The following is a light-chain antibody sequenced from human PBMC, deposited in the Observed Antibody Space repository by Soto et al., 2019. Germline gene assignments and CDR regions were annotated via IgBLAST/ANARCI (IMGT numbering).Light chain of an antibody. CDR2: KAS. Sequence: DMQVTQSPSTLSASVGDRVTITCRASQSISGWLAWYQQKPGKPPNLLIYKASTLESGVPSRFSGSGSGTEFTLTISSLQPDDFATYYCQQYNNYGSWTFGQGTKVEIK. J-gene: IGKJ1*01. V-gene: IGKV1-5*03. CDR1: QSISGW. CDR3: QQYNNYGSWT.